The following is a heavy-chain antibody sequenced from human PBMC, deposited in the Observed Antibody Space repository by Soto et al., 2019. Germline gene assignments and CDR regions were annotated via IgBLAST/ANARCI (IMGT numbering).Heavy chain of an antibody. CDR1: GFTFSSYS. CDR2: ISSSSSYI. D-gene: IGHD3-10*01. Sequence: GGSLRLSCAASGFTFSSYSMNWVRQAPGKGLEWVSSISSSSSYIYYADSVKGRFTISRDNAKNSLYLQMNSLRAEDTAVYYCARGRVLWFGESPTFDYWGQGTLVTVSS. CDR3: ARGRVLWFGESPTFDY. V-gene: IGHV3-21*01. J-gene: IGHJ4*02.